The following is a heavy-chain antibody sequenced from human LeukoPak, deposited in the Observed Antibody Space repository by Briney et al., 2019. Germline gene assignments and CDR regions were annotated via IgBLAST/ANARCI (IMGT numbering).Heavy chain of an antibody. V-gene: IGHV3-7*04. CDR1: GFTFSNYW. J-gene: IGHJ4*02. Sequence: GGSLRLSCAASGFTFSNYWMSWVRQGPGKGLEWVANIKQDGSEKYYVDSVKGRFTISRDNAKISLYLQMNSLRAEDTAQYYCARHNPLWGYWGQGTLVTVSS. D-gene: IGHD1-14*01. CDR3: ARHNPLWGY. CDR2: IKQDGSEK.